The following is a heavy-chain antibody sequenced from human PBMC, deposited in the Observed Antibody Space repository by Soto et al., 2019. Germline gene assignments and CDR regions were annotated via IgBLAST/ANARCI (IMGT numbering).Heavy chain of an antibody. CDR3: ARGGRVTYRYGHGATQY. D-gene: IGHD5-18*01. CDR2: TSSSSSYT. CDR1: VFSFSDYY. V-gene: IGHV3-11*06. J-gene: IGHJ4*02. Sequence: VGSLRLSCAASVFSFSDYYMSCIRHSPGKWLEWVSYTSSSSSYTKYADSVKGRFTISRDNAKNSLSPQMNSLRAEDTAVYYRARGGRVTYRYGHGATQYWGQGTLVSVSS.